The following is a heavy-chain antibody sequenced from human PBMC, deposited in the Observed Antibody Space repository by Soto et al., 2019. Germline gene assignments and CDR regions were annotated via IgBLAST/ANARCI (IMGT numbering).Heavy chain of an antibody. CDR1: GFTFNTFG. Sequence: QEQLVESGGGVVLPGRSLRLSCAASGFTFNTFGMHWVRQAPGKGLEWVAVISYDGSDKYYSDSVRGRFTISRDNSMNTLYMHMNSLRTEDTAVYYCAKSPNFYCSSYHCYKYYFDYWGQGNLVTVSS. CDR3: AKSPNFYCSSYHCYKYYFDY. CDR2: ISYDGSDK. J-gene: IGHJ4*02. D-gene: IGHD2-2*01. V-gene: IGHV3-30*18.